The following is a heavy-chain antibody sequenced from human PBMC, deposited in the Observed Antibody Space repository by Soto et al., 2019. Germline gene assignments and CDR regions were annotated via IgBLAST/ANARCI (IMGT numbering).Heavy chain of an antibody. CDR2: IYYSGST. J-gene: IGHJ4*02. D-gene: IGHD3-10*01. CDR3: ARSKYGSGSYVLFPLYFDY. Sequence: SETLSLTCTVSGGSISSGGYYWSWIRQHPGKGLEWIGYIYYSGSTYYNPSLKSRVTISVDTSKNQFSLKLSSVTAADTAVYYCARSKYGSGSYVLFPLYFDYWGQGTLVTVSS. V-gene: IGHV4-31*03. CDR1: GGSISSGGYY.